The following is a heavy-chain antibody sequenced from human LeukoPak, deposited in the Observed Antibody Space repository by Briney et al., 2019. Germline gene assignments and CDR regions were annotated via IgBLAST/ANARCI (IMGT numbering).Heavy chain of an antibody. CDR3: ARAIASSGSRLFDY. V-gene: IGHV4-30-4*08. Sequence: TQTLSLTCTVSGGSISSGGYYWGWIRQQPGKGLEWIVYIYYSGSAFYNPSLKSRVTISQDTSKNQFSLKLSSLTAADTAMYYCARAIASSGSRLFDYWGQGTLVTVS. CDR1: GGSISSGGYY. D-gene: IGHD3-10*01. CDR2: IYYSGSA. J-gene: IGHJ4*02.